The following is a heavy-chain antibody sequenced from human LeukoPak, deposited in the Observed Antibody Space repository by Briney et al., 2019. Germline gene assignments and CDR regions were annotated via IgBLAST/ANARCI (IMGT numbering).Heavy chain of an antibody. Sequence: GGSLRLSCAASGFTVSTYWMSWVRQAPGKGLEWVANIKQDGSEKYYVDSVKGRFAISRDNAKNSLYLQMSSLRAEDTAVYYCARGRPHGNDYWGQGTLVTVSS. CDR3: ARGRPHGNDY. CDR2: IKQDGSEK. V-gene: IGHV3-7*01. CDR1: GFTVSTYW. D-gene: IGHD4-23*01. J-gene: IGHJ4*02.